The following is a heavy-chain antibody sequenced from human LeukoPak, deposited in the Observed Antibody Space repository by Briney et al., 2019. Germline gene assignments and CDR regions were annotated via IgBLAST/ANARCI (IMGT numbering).Heavy chain of an antibody. J-gene: IGHJ4*02. V-gene: IGHV3-23*01. CDR2: ISGSGGST. CDR1: GFTFSSYA. CDR3: AKGSGYYPEGSDY. Sequence: GGSLRLSCAASGFTFSSYAMSWVRQAPGKGLEWVSAISGSGGSTYYADSVKGRLTISRDNSKNTLYLQMNSLRAEDTAVYYCAKGSGYYPEGSDYWGQGTLVTVSS. D-gene: IGHD3-22*01.